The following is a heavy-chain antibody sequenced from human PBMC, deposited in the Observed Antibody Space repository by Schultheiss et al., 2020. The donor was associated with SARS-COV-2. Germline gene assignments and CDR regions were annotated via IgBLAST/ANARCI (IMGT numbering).Heavy chain of an antibody. V-gene: IGHV4-34*01. CDR1: GGSFSDYS. D-gene: IGHD4-17*01. CDR2: IHDSGSS. J-gene: IGHJ4*02. CDR3: AAHDFGDYAFDY. Sequence: SETLSLTCAVYGGSFSDYSWSWIRQPPGEGLEWIGEIHDSGSSNYNPSLKSRVTLSIDTSKKQISLKLTSVTAADTAVYYCAAHDFGDYAFDYWGQGTLVTVSS.